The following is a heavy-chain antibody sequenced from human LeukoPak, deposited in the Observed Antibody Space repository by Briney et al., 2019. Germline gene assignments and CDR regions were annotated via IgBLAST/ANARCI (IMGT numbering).Heavy chain of an antibody. CDR2: IYYSGCT. CDR1: GFSISSGDYH. J-gene: IGHJ4*02. CDR3: ARGGPLYMMVRKVGPALDY. D-gene: IGHD3-10*01. V-gene: IGHV4-30-4*01. Sequence: SETLSLTCTVSGFSISSGDYHWSWIRQPPGKGLEWIGYIYYSGCTYYNPSLKSRVTISVDTSKNQFSLKLSSVTAADTAVYYCARGGPLYMMVRKVGPALDYWGQGTLVTVSS.